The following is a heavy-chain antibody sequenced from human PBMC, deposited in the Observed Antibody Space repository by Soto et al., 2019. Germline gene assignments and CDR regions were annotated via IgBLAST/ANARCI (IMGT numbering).Heavy chain of an antibody. D-gene: IGHD3-3*01. J-gene: IGHJ6*02. V-gene: IGHV1-69*13. CDR1: GGTFSSYA. CDR2: IIPIFGTA. CDR3: ARGGIWTGYDFWSGYLYSRYYYYYVMAV. Sequence: ASVKVSCKASGGTFSSYAISWVRQAPGQGLEWMGGIIPIFGTANYAQKFQGRVTITADESTSTAYMELSSLRSEDTAVYYCARGGIWTGYDFWSGYLYSRYYYYYVMAVWGQGTTVLVSS.